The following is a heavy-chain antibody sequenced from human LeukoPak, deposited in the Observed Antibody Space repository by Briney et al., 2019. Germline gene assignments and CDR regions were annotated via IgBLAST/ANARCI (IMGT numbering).Heavy chain of an antibody. Sequence: SETLSLTCTVSGGSVSSSSYYWGWIRQPPGKGLEWIGSIYYSGSTYYNPSLKSRVTISVDTSKNQFSLKLSSVTAADTAVYYCARWGDSEAYGSGSYDKYYFDYWGQGTLVTVSS. CDR1: GGSVSSSSYY. CDR2: IYYSGST. D-gene: IGHD3-10*01. V-gene: IGHV4-39*01. CDR3: ARWGDSEAYGSGSYDKYYFDY. J-gene: IGHJ4*02.